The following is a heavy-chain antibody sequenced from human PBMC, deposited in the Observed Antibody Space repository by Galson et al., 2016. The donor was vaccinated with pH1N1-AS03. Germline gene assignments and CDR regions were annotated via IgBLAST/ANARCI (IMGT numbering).Heavy chain of an antibody. CDR3: GKDNVLGSGWFGVDF. J-gene: IGHJ4*02. D-gene: IGHD6-19*01. CDR2: IQSDGSNK. Sequence: SLRLSCAASGFNLNSHGMHWVRQTPGKGLEWVAFIQSDGSNKYYADSVKGRFTISRDKYTNTLYLQMSTLRPEDTGIYYCGKDNVLGSGWFGVDFWGQGTLVTASS. V-gene: IGHV3-30*02. CDR1: GFNLNSHG.